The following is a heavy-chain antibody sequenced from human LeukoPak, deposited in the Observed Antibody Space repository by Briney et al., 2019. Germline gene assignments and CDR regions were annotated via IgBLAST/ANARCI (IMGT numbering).Heavy chain of an antibody. CDR2: INPYSGAS. CDR1: GYDFSYLY. V-gene: IGHV1-2*02. D-gene: IGHD2/OR15-2a*01. CDR3: ATASITRMRDP. Sequence: ASVKVSCKASGYDFSYLYFHWVRQAPGQGLEWMGWINPYSGASIYAQKFQGRVTMETSSSTVYMQLSRLRYDDTAVYYCATASITRMRDPWGQGTLVTVSS. J-gene: IGHJ5*02.